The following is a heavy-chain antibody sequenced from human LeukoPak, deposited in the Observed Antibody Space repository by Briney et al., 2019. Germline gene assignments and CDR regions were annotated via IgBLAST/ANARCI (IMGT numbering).Heavy chain of an antibody. D-gene: IGHD3-10*01. CDR1: GGSISSGGYY. CDR2: IYYSGST. CDR3: TRGPGGSNNYYDAFDI. V-gene: IGHV4-31*03. Sequence: SETLSLTCTVSGGSISSGGYYWSWIRQHPGKGLEWIGYIYYSGSTYYNPSLKSRVTLSVDTSKNQFSLKLDSVTAADTAVYYCTRGPGGSNNYYDAFDIWGQGTMVTVSS. J-gene: IGHJ3*02.